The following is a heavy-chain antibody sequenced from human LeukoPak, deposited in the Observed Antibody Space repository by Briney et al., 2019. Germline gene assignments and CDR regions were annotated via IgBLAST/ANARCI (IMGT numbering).Heavy chain of an antibody. CDR2: IKQDGVDK. CDR1: GFSFSSYW. D-gene: IGHD4-17*01. V-gene: IGHV3-7*01. J-gene: IGHJ6*03. CDR3: ARDQPLTVSTWGYFYYYMDV. Sequence: GGSLRLSCAASGFSFSSYWMSWVRQAPGKGLEWVANIKQDGVDKYYVDSVKGRFTISRDNAKNSLYLQMNSLRAEDTAVYFCARDQPLTVSTWGYFYYYMDVWGRGTTVTVSS.